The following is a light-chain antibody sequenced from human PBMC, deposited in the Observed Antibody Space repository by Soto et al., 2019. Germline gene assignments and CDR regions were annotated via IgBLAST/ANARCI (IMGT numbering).Light chain of an antibody. V-gene: IGLV2-11*01. CDR2: DVS. Sequence: QSALTQPRSVSGSPGQSVTISCTGTSSDVGGYNYVSWYQQHPGKAPKLMIYDVSKRPSGVPDRFSGSKSGNTASLTISGLQAEDEADYYCCSYVGRHFKVVFGGGTKLTVL. CDR1: SSDVGGYNY. J-gene: IGLJ2*01. CDR3: CSYVGRHFKVV.